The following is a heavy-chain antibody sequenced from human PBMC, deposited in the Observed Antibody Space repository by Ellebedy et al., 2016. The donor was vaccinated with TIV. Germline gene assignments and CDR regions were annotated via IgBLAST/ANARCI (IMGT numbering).Heavy chain of an antibody. V-gene: IGHV3-49*04. J-gene: IGHJ6*02. D-gene: IGHD3-22*01. CDR3: ARQTNYYDSSPMDV. CDR2: IRSKDYDGTT. CDR1: GFTFDDYT. Sequence: GESLKISCTASGFTFDDYTMSWVRQAQGRGLECVGFIRSKDYDGTTEYAASVKGRFTISRDNSRSIVYLQMNSLKTEDSAVYYCARQTNYYDSSPMDVWGQGTTVTVSS.